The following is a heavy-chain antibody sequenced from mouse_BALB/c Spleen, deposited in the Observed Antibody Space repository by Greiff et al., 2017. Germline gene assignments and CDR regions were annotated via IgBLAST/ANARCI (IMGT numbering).Heavy chain of an antibody. J-gene: IGHJ3*01. Sequence: EVQVVESGGGLVQPGGSRKLSCAASGFTFSSFGMHWVRQAPEKGLEWVAYISSGSSTIYYADTVKGRFTISRDNPKNTLFLQMTSLRSEDTAMYYGASPYDRAWFAYWGQGTLVTVSA. CDR1: GFTFSSFG. V-gene: IGHV5-17*02. D-gene: IGHD2-14*01. CDR2: ISSGSSTI. CDR3: ASPYDRAWFAY.